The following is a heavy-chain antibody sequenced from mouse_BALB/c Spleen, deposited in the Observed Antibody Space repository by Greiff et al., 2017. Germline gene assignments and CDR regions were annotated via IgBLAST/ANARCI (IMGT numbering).Heavy chain of an antibody. CDR1: GFTFSSYT. CDR2: ISNGGGST. J-gene: IGHJ2*01. V-gene: IGHV5-12-2*01. CDR3: ARDGHYDY. Sequence: EVKVEESGGGLVKPGGSLKLSCAASGFTFSSYTMSWVRQTPEKRLEWVAYISNGGGSTYYPDTVKGRFTISRDNAKNTLYLQMSSLKSEDTAMYYCARDGHYDYWGQGTTLTVSS. D-gene: IGHD2-3*01.